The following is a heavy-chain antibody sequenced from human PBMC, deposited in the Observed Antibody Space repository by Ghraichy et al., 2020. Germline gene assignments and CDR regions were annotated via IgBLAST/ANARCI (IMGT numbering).Heavy chain of an antibody. J-gene: IGHJ4*02. CDR3: ARHRYGDYLFDY. CDR1: GGSISSYY. Sequence: SETLSLTCTVSGGSISSYYWSWIRQPPGKGLEWIGYIYYSGSTNYNPSLKSRVTISVDTSKNQFSLKLSSVTAADPAVYYCARHRYGDYLFDYWGQGTLVTVSS. D-gene: IGHD4-17*01. CDR2: IYYSGST. V-gene: IGHV4-59*08.